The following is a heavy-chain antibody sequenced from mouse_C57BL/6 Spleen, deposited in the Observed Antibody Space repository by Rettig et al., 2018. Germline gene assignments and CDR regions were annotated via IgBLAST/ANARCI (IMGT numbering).Heavy chain of an antibody. V-gene: IGHV1-19*01. D-gene: IGHD1-1*02. CDR2: INPYNGGT. CDR3: ARPLLSPHWYFDV. J-gene: IGHJ1*03. Sequence: NWVKQSHGKSLEWIGVINPYNGGTSYNQKFKGKATLTVDKSSSTAYMELNSLTSEDSAVYHCARPLLSPHWYFDVWGTGTTVTVSS.